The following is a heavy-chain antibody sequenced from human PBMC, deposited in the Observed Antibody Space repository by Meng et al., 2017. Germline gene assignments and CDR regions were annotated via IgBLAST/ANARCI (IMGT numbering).Heavy chain of an antibody. CDR2: ISYDGSNK. CDR1: GFTFSSYA. J-gene: IGHJ3*02. Sequence: GESLKISCAASGFTFSSYAMHWVRQAPGKGLEWVAVISYDGSNKYYADSVKGRFTISRDNSKNTLYLQMNSLRAEDTAVYYCARDPVYCSGGSCYSVNAVDICDQAI. D-gene: IGHD2-15*01. V-gene: IGHV3-30*04. CDR3: ARDPVYCSGGSCYSVNAVDI.